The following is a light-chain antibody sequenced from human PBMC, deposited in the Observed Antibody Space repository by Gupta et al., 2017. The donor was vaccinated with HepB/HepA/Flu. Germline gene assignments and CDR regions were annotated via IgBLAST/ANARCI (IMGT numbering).Light chain of an antibody. J-gene: IGLJ1*01. CDR2: GND. V-gene: IGLV1-44*01. CDR1: SSNIGSNN. CDR3: GAWDDSLNGYYV. Sequence: QSVLTQPPSASGTPGQRITISCSGSSSNIGSNNVNWYQKFPGTAPRLLIAGNDQRPSGVPDRFSGSKSGTSASLAINGLQSEDEAEYYCGAWDDSLNGYYVFGSGTHVTVL.